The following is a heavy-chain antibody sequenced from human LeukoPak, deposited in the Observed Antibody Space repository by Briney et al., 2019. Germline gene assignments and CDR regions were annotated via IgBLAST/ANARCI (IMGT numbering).Heavy chain of an antibody. CDR2: SYHTVTN. Sequence: SETLSLTCTVSLGSISRTVYYWGWIRQHPGEGLEWIGNSYHTVTNYYSSSLKTRATISVDTPKNQFSLKPTSVTAADTAVYFYATELRYFDWLFPNYFDSWGQGTLVTVSS. D-gene: IGHD3-9*01. V-gene: IGHV4-39*01. J-gene: IGHJ4*02. CDR1: LGSISRTVYY. CDR3: ATELRYFDWLFPNYFDS.